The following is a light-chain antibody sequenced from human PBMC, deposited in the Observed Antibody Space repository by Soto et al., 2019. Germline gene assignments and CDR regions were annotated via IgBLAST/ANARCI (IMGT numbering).Light chain of an antibody. CDR1: SSDVGGYNY. Sequence: QSALTQPASVSGSPGQSITISCTGSSSDVGGYNYVSWYQHHPGKAPKIIIYDVSHRPSGVSNRFSDSKSGNTASLTISGLKCGSDGVDYRSTYKRVDTLVFGRGLKVTVL. CDR2: DVS. J-gene: IGLJ2*01. CDR3: STYKRVDTLV. V-gene: IGLV2-14*03.